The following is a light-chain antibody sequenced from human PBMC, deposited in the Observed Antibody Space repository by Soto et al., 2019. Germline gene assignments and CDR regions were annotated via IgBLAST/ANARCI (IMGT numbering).Light chain of an antibody. CDR2: DVS. V-gene: IGLV2-11*01. Sequence: QSVLTQPRSVSGSPGQSGTISCTGTSSDVGGYNYVSWYQQHPGKAPKLMIYDVSKRPSGVPDRFSGSKSGNTASLTISRLQAEDEADYYCGSYAGSYAYVFGTGTKVTVL. CDR3: GSYAGSYAYV. CDR1: SSDVGGYNY. J-gene: IGLJ1*01.